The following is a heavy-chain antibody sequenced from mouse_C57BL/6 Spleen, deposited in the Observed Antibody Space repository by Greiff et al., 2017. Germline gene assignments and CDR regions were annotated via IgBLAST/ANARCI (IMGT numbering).Heavy chain of an antibody. Sequence: EVKLMESGGGLVKPGGSLKLSCAASGFTFSDYGMHWVRQAPEKGLEWVAYISSGSSTIYYADTVKGRFTISRDNAKNTLFLQMTSLRSEDTVMYYCARVYGYLYAMDDWRPGASDPVSS. CDR3: ARVYGYLYAMDD. CDR2: ISSGSSTI. J-gene: IGHJ4*01. D-gene: IGHD2-2*01. CDR1: GFTFSDYG. V-gene: IGHV5-17*01.